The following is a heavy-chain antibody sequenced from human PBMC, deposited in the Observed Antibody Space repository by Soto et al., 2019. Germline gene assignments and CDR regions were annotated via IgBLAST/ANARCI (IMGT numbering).Heavy chain of an antibody. V-gene: IGHV3-33*01. J-gene: IGHJ4*02. D-gene: IGHD5-18*01. Sequence: GGSLKLSCAASGFTFSSYGMHWVRQAPGKGLEWVAVIWFDGSNKYYADSVKGRFTISRDNSKNTLYLQMNSLRAEDTAVYYCARDRGLRRYSYGKADYWGQGTLVTVSS. CDR3: ARDRGLRRYSYGKADY. CDR2: IWFDGSNK. CDR1: GFTFSSYG.